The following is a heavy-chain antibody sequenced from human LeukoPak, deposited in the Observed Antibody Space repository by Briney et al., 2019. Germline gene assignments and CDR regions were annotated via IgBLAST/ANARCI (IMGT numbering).Heavy chain of an antibody. CDR3: ARERDTAMAPKGWFDP. Sequence: ASVKVSCKASGYTFTSYDINWVRQATGQGLEWMGWINPNSGGTNYAQKFQGWVTMTRDTSISTAYMELSRLRSDDTAVYYWARERDTAMAPKGWFDPWGQGTLVTVSS. CDR2: INPNSGGT. D-gene: IGHD5-18*01. CDR1: GYTFTSYD. J-gene: IGHJ5*02. V-gene: IGHV1-2*04.